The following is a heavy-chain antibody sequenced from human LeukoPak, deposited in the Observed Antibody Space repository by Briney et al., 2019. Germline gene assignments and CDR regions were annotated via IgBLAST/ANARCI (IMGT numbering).Heavy chain of an antibody. CDR2: IYYSGRT. D-gene: IGHD1-26*01. Sequence: SETLSLTCTVSGDFTSSVRYYGGWVRQPAGKGLEWIGNIYYSGRTYYNPSLKSRVTMSVDTSKNQFFLKLNSVTAADTAVYYCARRRPYSGGYHLHYWGQGTLVTVSA. V-gene: IGHV4-39*01. CDR3: ARRRPYSGGYHLHY. J-gene: IGHJ4*02. CDR1: GDFTSSVRYY.